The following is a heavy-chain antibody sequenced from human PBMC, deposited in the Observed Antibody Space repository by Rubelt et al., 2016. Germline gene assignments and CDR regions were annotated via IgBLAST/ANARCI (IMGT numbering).Heavy chain of an antibody. CDR3: ARVDFGRYFDWGQYYFDY. CDR2: IYYSGST. D-gene: IGHD3-9*01. Sequence: QLQLQESGPGLVKPSETLSLTCTVSGGSISSSSYYWGWIRQPPGKGLEWIGSIYYSGSTYYNPSRKSRVTISVETSKNQFSLKVSSVTAADTAVYYCARVDFGRYFDWGQYYFDYWGQGTLVTVSS. J-gene: IGHJ4*02. CDR1: GGSISSSSYY. V-gene: IGHV4-39*07.